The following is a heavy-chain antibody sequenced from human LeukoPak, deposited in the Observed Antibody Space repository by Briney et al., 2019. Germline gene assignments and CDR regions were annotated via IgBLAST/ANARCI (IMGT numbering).Heavy chain of an antibody. Sequence: GGSLRLSCAASGFTFSNAWMSWVRQSPGKGREWVGRIKSKTDGGTTDYAAPVKGRFTISRDDSKNTLYLQMNSLKTEDTAVYYCTTDPFLGYCSSTSCYRGDYWGQGTLVTVSS. CDR3: TTDPFLGYCSSTSCYRGDY. CDR1: GFTFSNAW. CDR2: IKSKTDGGTT. D-gene: IGHD2-2*01. J-gene: IGHJ4*02. V-gene: IGHV3-15*01.